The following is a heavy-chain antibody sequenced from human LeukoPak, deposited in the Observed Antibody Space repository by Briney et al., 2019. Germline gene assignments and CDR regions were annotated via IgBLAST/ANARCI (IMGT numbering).Heavy chain of an antibody. CDR2: ISPGGGTT. J-gene: IGHJ3*01. V-gene: IGHV3-23*01. CDR3: AMKAVPRPRLHDAFDF. Sequence: PGGSLRLSCAGSGFPFSSHGMNWVRQAPGKGLEWVSGISPGGGTTYYADSVKGRFTISRDDSKNTLYLQMKNLRAEDTAVYYCAMKAVPRPRLHDAFDFWGQGTVVSVSS. CDR1: GFPFSSHG. D-gene: IGHD5-24*01.